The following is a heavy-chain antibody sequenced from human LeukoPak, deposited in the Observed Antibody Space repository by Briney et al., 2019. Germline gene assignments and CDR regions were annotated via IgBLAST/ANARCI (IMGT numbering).Heavy chain of an antibody. CDR3: ARGLRAYDSSGYYQSPTFDY. CDR2: IYTSGST. V-gene: IGHV4-61*02. J-gene: IGHJ4*02. CDR1: GGSISSGSYY. Sequence: SETLSLTCTVSGGSISSGSYYWSWIRQPAGKGLEWIGRIYTSGSTNYNPSLKSRVTISVDTSKNQFSLKPSSVTAADTAVYYCARGLRAYDSSGYYQSPTFDYWGQGTLVTVSS. D-gene: IGHD3-22*01.